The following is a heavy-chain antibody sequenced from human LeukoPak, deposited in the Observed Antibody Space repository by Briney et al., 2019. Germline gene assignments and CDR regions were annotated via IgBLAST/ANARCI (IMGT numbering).Heavy chain of an antibody. CDR2: IYYSGST. CDR3: ARPQSHCSGITCSFDY. CDR1: GGSISSSDYY. J-gene: IGHJ4*02. V-gene: IGHV4-39*01. Sequence: SETLSLTCTVSGGSISSSDYYWGWTRQPPGKRLEWIGSIYYSGSTYYNPSLKSRVTISVDTSKNQFSLKLSSVTAADTAVYYCARPQSHCSGITCSFDYWGQGALVTVSS. D-gene: IGHD2-2*01.